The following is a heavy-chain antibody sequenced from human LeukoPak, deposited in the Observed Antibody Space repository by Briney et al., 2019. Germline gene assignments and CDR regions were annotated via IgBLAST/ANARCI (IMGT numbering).Heavy chain of an antibody. CDR1: GYTFTGYY. CDR2: INPNSGGT. V-gene: IGHV1-2*02. CDR3: ARQFEAAAGY. J-gene: IGHJ4*02. Sequence: ASVKVSCKASGYTFTGYYIHWVRQAPGPGLEWMGWINPNSGGTNYAQKFQGRVSMTRDTSISTAYMELSRLRSDDTDVYYSARQFEAAAGYWGQGTLVTVSS. D-gene: IGHD6-13*01.